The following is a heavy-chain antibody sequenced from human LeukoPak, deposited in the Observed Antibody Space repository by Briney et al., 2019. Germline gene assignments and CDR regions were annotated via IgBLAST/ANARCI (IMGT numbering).Heavy chain of an antibody. CDR2: ISSSSSYI. V-gene: IGHV3-21*01. Sequence: GGSLRLSCAASGFTFSSYSMNWVRHAPGKGMEWVSSISSSSSYIYYADSVKGRFTISRDNAKNSLYLQMNSLRAEDTAVYYCARDQVSSSPTIAYWGQGTLVTVSS. CDR1: GFTFSSYS. D-gene: IGHD6-6*01. CDR3: ARDQVSSSPTIAY. J-gene: IGHJ4*02.